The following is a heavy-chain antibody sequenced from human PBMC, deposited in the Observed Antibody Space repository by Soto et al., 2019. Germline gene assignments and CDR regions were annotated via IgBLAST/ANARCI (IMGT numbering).Heavy chain of an antibody. Sequence: QVQLVESGGGVVQPGRSLRLSCAASGFTFSSYGMHWVRQAPGKGLEWVAVISNDGSNKYYADSVKGRFTISRDNSKNTLYLQMTSLRAEDTAVYYCATQITVDAFDIWGQGTMVTVSS. CDR2: ISNDGSNK. CDR1: GFTFSSYG. J-gene: IGHJ3*02. CDR3: ATQITVDAFDI. D-gene: IGHD3-10*01. V-gene: IGHV3-30*03.